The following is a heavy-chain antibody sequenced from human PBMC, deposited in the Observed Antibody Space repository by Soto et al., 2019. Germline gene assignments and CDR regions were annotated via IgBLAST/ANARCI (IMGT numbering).Heavy chain of an antibody. CDR2: IAPYNGVT. CDR1: GYTFTTFG. J-gene: IGHJ6*02. Sequence: ASVKVSCKASGYTFTTFGITWVRQSPGQGLEWMGWIAPYNGVTNYAQSFQDRFTMTTDTSTRTGYMELRRLRYDDTAVYYCSAGVELVMGVTASCMDVWGQGTMVTVSS. V-gene: IGHV1-18*01. CDR3: SAGVELVMGVTASCMDV. D-gene: IGHD3-10*01.